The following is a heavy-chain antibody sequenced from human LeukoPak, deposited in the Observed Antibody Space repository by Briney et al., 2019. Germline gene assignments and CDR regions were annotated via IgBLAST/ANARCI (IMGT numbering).Heavy chain of an antibody. V-gene: IGHV3-64*01. CDR1: GFTFSSYA. J-gene: IGHJ5*02. CDR3: ARGPRDWLLRVNWFDP. D-gene: IGHD3-9*01. Sequence: GGSLRLSCAASGFTFSSYAMHWVRQAPGKGLEYVSAISSNGGSTYYANSVKGRFTISRDNSKNTLYLQMGSLRAEDMAVYYCARGPRDWLLRVNWFDPWGQGTLVTVSS. CDR2: ISSNGGST.